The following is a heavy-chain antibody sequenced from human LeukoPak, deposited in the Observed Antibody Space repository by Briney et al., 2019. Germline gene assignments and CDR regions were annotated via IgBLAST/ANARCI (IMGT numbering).Heavy chain of an antibody. V-gene: IGHV3-7*03. J-gene: IGHJ5*02. CDR3: AITPGSHYDILTGP. D-gene: IGHD3-9*01. Sequence: GGSLRLSCAASGFIFSDYWMTWVRQAPGKGLEWVANMNRDGSEKHYVDSVKGRFTISRDNANNLLFLQMNNLRAEDTAVYYCAITPGSHYDILTGPWGQGTLVTVSS. CDR2: MNRDGSEK. CDR1: GFIFSDYW.